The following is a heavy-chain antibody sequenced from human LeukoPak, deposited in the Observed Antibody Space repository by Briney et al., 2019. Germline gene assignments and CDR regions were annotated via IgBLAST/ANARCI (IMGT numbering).Heavy chain of an antibody. CDR2: ISGSGGRT. J-gene: IGHJ6*02. Sequence: GGSLRLSCAASGFTFSSYAMSWVRRAPGKGLEWVSAISGSGGRTYYADSVKGRFTISRDNSRNTLYLQMNSLRAEDTAVYYCAKDYGDYDYYYYGMDVWGQGTTVTVSS. CDR3: AKDYGDYDYYYYGMDV. V-gene: IGHV3-23*01. CDR1: GFTFSSYA. D-gene: IGHD4-17*01.